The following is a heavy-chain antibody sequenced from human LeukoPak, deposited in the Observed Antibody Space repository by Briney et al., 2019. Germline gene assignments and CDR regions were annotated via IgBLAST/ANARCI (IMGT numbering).Heavy chain of an antibody. V-gene: IGHV1-8*01. D-gene: IGHD3-22*01. CDR2: MNPNSGNT. J-gene: IGHJ3*02. CDR1: GYSFTSYD. CDR3: AREGGGYDSSGYYRRDAFDI. Sequence: ASVEVSCKASGYSFTSYDINWVRQAPGQGXXWVGWMNPNSGNTGHAQEFQGRVTMTRDTSMSTAYMELSSLRSEDTAVYYCAREGGGYDSSGYYRRDAFDIWGQGAMVTVSS.